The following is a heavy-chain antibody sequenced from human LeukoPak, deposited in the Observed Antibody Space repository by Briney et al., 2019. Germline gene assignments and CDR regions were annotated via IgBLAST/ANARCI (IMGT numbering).Heavy chain of an antibody. Sequence: SETLSLTCIVSGVSISSYHWSWIRQPPGKGLEWLGYIYTSESTNYNPSLKSRVTISVDTSKNQFSLMLSSVTAADTAFYYCARRRTTGTTGYFDYWGRGILVTVSS. D-gene: IGHD1-1*01. V-gene: IGHV4-4*09. CDR1: GVSISSYH. CDR2: IYTSEST. CDR3: ARRRTTGTTGYFDY. J-gene: IGHJ4*02.